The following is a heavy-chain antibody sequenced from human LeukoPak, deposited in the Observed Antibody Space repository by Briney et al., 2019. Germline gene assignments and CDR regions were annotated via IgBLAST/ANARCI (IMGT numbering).Heavy chain of an antibody. D-gene: IGHD6-19*01. CDR2: IYYSGST. J-gene: IGHJ5*02. CDR3: ASAVAGLDWFDP. Sequence: SETLSLTCTVPGGSISSYYWSWIRQPPGKGLEWIGYIYYSGSTNYNPSLKSRVTISVDTSKNQFSLKLSSVTAADTAVYYCASAVAGLDWFDPWGQGTLVTVSS. V-gene: IGHV4-59*01. CDR1: GGSISSYY.